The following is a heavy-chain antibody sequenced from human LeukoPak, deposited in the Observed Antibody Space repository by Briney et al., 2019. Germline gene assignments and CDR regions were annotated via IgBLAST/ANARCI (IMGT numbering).Heavy chain of an antibody. J-gene: IGHJ5*02. D-gene: IGHD4-17*01. CDR1: GYTFTSYD. Sequence: ASVKVSCKASGYTFTSYDINWVRQATGQGLEWMGWMNPNSGNTGYAQKFQGRVTMTRNTSISTAYMELSRLRSDDTAVYYCGREDSYYGDYPNWFDPWGQGTLVTVSS. V-gene: IGHV1-8*01. CDR3: GREDSYYGDYPNWFDP. CDR2: MNPNSGNT.